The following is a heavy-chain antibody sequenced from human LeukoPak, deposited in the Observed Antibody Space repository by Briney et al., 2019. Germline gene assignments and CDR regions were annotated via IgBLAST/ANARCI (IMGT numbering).Heavy chain of an antibody. D-gene: IGHD2-15*01. CDR3: AREMNIVVVVAATVNDAFDI. CDR1: GYTFTSYG. CDR2: ISAYNGNT. V-gene: IGHV1-18*01. J-gene: IGHJ3*02. Sequence: ASVKVSCKASGYTFTSYGISWVRQAPGQGLEWMGWISAYNGNTNYAQKLQGRVTMTTDTSTSTAYMELRSLRSDDTAVYYCAREMNIVVVVAATVNDAFDIWGQGTMVTVSS.